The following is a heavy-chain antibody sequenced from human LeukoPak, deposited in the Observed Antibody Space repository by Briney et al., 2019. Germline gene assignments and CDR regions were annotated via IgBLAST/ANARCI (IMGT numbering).Heavy chain of an antibody. J-gene: IGHJ4*02. CDR1: GYTFTSYG. V-gene: IGHV1-18*01. CDR3: ARDQAATNTQVRFCLD. CDR2: ISAYNGNT. D-gene: IGHD3-9*01. Sequence: ASVKVSCKASGYTFTSYGISWVRQAPGQGLEWMGWISAYNGNTNFAQKLQGRVTMTTDTSTSTAYMDLRSLRSDDTAVYYCARDQAATNTQVRFCLDWGQGTLVTVAS.